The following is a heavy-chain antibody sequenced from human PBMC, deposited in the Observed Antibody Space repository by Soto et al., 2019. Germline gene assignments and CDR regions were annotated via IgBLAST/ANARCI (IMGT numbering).Heavy chain of an antibody. V-gene: IGHV3-7*01. Sequence: EVQLVESEGGLVQPGGSLRLSCAASGFTFSTNWMSWVRQAPGKGLEWVANIKHDGSDEYYVDPVKGRFTISRDKAKNSLYLQMSGLRAEDTAVYYCARPLGWRDAFDIWGQGTVVTVSS. J-gene: IGHJ3*02. CDR1: GFTFSTNW. D-gene: IGHD6-19*01. CDR3: ARPLGWRDAFDI. CDR2: IKHDGSDE.